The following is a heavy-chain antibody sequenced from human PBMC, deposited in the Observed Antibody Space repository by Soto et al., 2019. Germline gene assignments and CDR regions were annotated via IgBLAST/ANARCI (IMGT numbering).Heavy chain of an antibody. D-gene: IGHD6-6*01. CDR1: GGSVSSGSYY. CDR2: IYYSGST. J-gene: IGHJ6*02. Sequence: PSETLSLTCTVSGGSVSSGSYYWGWIRQPPGKGLEWIGYIYYSGSTNYNPSLKSRVTISVDTSKNQFSLKLSSVTAADTAVYYCARGHSSSSSYYYYGMDVWGQGTTVTVSS. V-gene: IGHV4-61*01. CDR3: ARGHSSSSSYYYYGMDV.